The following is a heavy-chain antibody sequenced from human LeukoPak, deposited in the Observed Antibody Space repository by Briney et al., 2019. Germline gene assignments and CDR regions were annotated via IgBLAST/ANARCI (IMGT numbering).Heavy chain of an antibody. Sequence: SETLSLTCTVSGGSISSYYWSWIRQPPGKGLEWIGYIYYSGSTNYNPSLKSRVTISVDTSKNQFSLKLSSVTAADTAVYYCARQWELHYNWFDPWGQGTLVTVSS. D-gene: IGHD1-26*01. CDR1: GGSISSYY. J-gene: IGHJ5*02. CDR3: ARQWELHYNWFDP. V-gene: IGHV4-59*08. CDR2: IYYSGST.